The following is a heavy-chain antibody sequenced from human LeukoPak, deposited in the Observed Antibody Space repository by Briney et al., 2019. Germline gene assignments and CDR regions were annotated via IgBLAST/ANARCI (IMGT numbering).Heavy chain of an antibody. Sequence: GGSLRLSCAASGFTFSSYAMSWVRQAPGKGLEWVSAISGSGGSTYYADSVKGRFTISRDNSKNTLYLQMNSLRAEDTAVYYCAKDPIYDFWSGDDAFDIWGQGTMVTVSS. V-gene: IGHV3-23*01. CDR1: GFTFSSYA. CDR2: ISGSGGST. CDR3: AKDPIYDFWSGDDAFDI. D-gene: IGHD3-3*01. J-gene: IGHJ3*02.